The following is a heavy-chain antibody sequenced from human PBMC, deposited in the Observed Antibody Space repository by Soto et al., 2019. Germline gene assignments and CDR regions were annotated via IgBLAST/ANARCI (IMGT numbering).Heavy chain of an antibody. CDR3: ATALPEYFDWLSNDY. V-gene: IGHV1-24*01. CDR1: GYTLTELS. J-gene: IGHJ4*02. Sequence: GASVKVSCKVSGYTLTELSMHWVRQAPGKGLEWMGGFDPEDGETIYAQKFQGRVTMTEDTSTDTAYMELSSLRSEDTAVYYCATALPEYFDWLSNDYWGQGTLVTVSS. D-gene: IGHD3-9*01. CDR2: FDPEDGET.